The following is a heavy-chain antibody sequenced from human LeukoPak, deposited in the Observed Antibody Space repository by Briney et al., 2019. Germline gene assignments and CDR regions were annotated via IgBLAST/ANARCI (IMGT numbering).Heavy chain of an antibody. CDR3: ARESGNYDFWSGPLREYYGMDV. J-gene: IGHJ6*02. CDR2: ISSSGSTI. D-gene: IGHD3-3*01. Sequence: GGSLRLSCAASGFTFSSYEMNWVRQAPGKGLEWVSYISSSGSTIYYADSVKGRFTISRDSAKNSLYLQMNSLRAEDTAVYYCARESGNYDFWSGPLREYYGMDVWGQGATVTVSS. CDR1: GFTFSSYE. V-gene: IGHV3-48*03.